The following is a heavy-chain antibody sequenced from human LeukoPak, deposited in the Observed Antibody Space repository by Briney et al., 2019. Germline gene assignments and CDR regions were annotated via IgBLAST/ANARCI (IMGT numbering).Heavy chain of an antibody. CDR3: ARGEWELLDLDY. CDR1: GFTFAKYA. J-gene: IGHJ4*02. Sequence: GGSLRLSCTASGFTFAKYAITWIRQAPGKGLEWVSSTRGSGHTTYYADSVQGRFTISRDNSKNTLYLQMNSLRAEDTAVYYCARGEWELLDLDYWGQGTLVTVSS. CDR2: TRGSGHTT. V-gene: IGHV3-23*01. D-gene: IGHD1-26*01.